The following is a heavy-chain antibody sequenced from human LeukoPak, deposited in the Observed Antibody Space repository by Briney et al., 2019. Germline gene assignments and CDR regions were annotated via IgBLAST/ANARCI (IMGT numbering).Heavy chain of an antibody. J-gene: IGHJ4*02. Sequence: SETLSLTCTVSGGSISSYYWSWIRQPPGKGLEWIGYIYYSGSTNYNPSLKSRVTISVDTSKNQFSLKLSSVTAADTAVYYCARMVPDGSGSNFDCWGQGTLVTVSS. D-gene: IGHD3-10*01. CDR2: IYYSGST. CDR1: GGSISSYY. CDR3: ARMVPDGSGSNFDC. V-gene: IGHV4-59*01.